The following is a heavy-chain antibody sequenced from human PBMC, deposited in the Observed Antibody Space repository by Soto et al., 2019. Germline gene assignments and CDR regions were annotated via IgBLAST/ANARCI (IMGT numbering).Heavy chain of an antibody. CDR2: ISTYNGNT. J-gene: IGHJ6*02. CDR3: ARGLRLPAAITFLPYHYTMDV. D-gene: IGHD2-2*01. V-gene: IGHV1-18*01. Sequence: QVQLVQSGAEVKKPGASVKVSCKASGYAFSSHGITWVRQAPGQGLEWMGWISTYNGNTNYAQKFQGRVTMTTDTSPTTASLDLRSLPSADTAVYYCARGLRLPAAITFLPYHYTMDVWGQGTTVTVSS. CDR1: GYAFSSHG.